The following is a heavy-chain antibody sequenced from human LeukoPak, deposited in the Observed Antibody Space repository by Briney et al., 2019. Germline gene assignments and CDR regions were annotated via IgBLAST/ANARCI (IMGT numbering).Heavy chain of an antibody. D-gene: IGHD4-23*01. J-gene: IGHJ4*02. CDR1: GFTFSSYA. Sequence: PGGSLRLSCAASGFTFSSYAMHWVRQAPGKGLEWVAVISYDGSYKDYADSVKGRFTVARDNYKSTLYLQMNSLRAEDTAVYYCARGARKGEDYGGFFDYWGQGTLVTVSS. CDR3: ARGARKGEDYGGFFDY. CDR2: ISYDGSYK. V-gene: IGHV3-30*04.